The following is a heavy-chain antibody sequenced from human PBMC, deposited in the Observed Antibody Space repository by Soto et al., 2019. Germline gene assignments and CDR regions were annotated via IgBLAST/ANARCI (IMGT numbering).Heavy chain of an antibody. V-gene: IGHV4-39*02. CDR3: ARDLNTITDGGTDY. CDR1: GGSISSNFYY. Sequence: SETLSLTCTVSGGSISSNFYYWGWIRQPPGKGLQWIGNIYYRGSTNYNPSLKSPVTISVDTSKNQFSLKLSSVTAADTAVYYCARDLNTITDGGTDYWGQGTLVTVSS. CDR2: IYYRGST. D-gene: IGHD3-9*01. J-gene: IGHJ4*02.